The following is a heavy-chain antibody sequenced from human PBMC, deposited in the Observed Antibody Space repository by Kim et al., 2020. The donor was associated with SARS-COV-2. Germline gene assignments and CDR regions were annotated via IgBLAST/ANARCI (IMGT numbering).Heavy chain of an antibody. V-gene: IGHV4-59*01. CDR1: GGSISNYF. J-gene: IGHJ6*03. CDR2: IHSSGRT. CDR3: ARGVLVPDIDRRANFYYYMDV. Sequence: SETLSLTCSVSGGSISNYFWTWIRQPPGKGLEWIGYIHSSGRTDYNPSLKSRVTTSLDTSKNQFSLKLTSVTAADTALYFCARGVLVPDIDRRANFYYYMDVWGNGTTVTVSS. D-gene: IGHD2-21*02.